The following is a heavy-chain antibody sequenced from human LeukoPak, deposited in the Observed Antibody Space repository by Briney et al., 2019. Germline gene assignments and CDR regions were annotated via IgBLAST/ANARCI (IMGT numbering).Heavy chain of an antibody. Sequence: PGGSLRLSCAASGFTFSSHAMSWVRQAPGKGLEWVSAISGSGGSTYYADSVKGRFTISRDNSKDTLYLQMNSLRAEDTAVYYCAKFGDYAGWFDPWGQGTLVTVSS. CDR3: AKFGDYAGWFDP. J-gene: IGHJ5*02. CDR1: GFTFSSHA. D-gene: IGHD4-17*01. V-gene: IGHV3-23*01. CDR2: ISGSGGST.